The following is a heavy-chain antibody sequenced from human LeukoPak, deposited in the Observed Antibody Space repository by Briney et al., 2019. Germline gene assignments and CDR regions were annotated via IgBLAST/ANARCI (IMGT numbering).Heavy chain of an antibody. CDR3: ARDRYYYDSSGYHKYNWFDP. CDR2: IYTSGST. V-gene: IGHV4-4*07. D-gene: IGHD3-22*01. Sequence: SETLSLTCTVSGGSISSYYWSWIRQPAGKGLEWIGRIYTSGSTNYNPSLKSRVTMSVDTSKNQFSLKLSSVTAADTAVYYCARDRYYYDSSGYHKYNWFDPWGQGTLVTVSS. CDR1: GGSISSYY. J-gene: IGHJ5*02.